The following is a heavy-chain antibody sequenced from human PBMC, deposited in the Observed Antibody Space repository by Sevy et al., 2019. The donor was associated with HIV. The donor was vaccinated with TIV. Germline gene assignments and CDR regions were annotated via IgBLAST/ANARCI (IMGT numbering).Heavy chain of an antibody. J-gene: IGHJ4*02. Sequence: GGSLRLSCAASGFTFSNAWMNWVRQAPGKGLEWVGRIKSKTDGGTTDYAAPVKGRFTISRDDSKNTLYLQMNSLKTEDTAVYYCTTDTLLGDYDSSGYRDYWGQGTLVTVSS. CDR2: IKSKTDGGTT. CDR3: TTDTLLGDYDSSGYRDY. CDR1: GFTFSNAW. V-gene: IGHV3-15*07. D-gene: IGHD3-22*01.